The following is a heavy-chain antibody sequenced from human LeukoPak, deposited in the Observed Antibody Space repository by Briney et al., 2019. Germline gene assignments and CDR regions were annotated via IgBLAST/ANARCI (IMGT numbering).Heavy chain of an antibody. D-gene: IGHD3-3*01. CDR2: IYMSGSA. V-gene: IGHV4-61*02. CDR3: ARVATYYGFSCGMDV. CDR1: GGSISSGSYD. J-gene: IGHJ6*02. Sequence: PSQTLSLTCTVSGGSISSGSYDWSWIRQPAGKGLEWIGRIYMSGSANYNPSLKSRVTISVDISKNQFSLRLTSVTAADTAVYYCARVATYYGFSCGMDVWGQGTTVTVSS.